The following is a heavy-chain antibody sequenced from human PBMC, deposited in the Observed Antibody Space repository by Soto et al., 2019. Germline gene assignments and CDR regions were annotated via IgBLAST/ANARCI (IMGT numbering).Heavy chain of an antibody. CDR3: ARDNSILGAPFQD. CDR2: IYADGGT. CDR1: GFTVSSNS. D-gene: IGHD3-16*01. J-gene: IGHJ1*01. V-gene: IGHV3-53*02. Sequence: EVELVETGGGMIQPGGSLRLSCAVSGFTVSSNSMSWVRQAPGKGLEWVSLIYADGGTYYGDSVKRRFTISRDTSKNTVSLQMTSLRADDTAVYYCARDNSILGAPFQDWGQGTLVTVSS.